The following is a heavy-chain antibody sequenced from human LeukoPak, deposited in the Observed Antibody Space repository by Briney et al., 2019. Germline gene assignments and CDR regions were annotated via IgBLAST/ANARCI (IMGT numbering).Heavy chain of an antibody. Sequence: GGSLRLSCAASGFTFSDYHMTWIRQAPGKGLECISYISNSGSAIYYGDSVKGRFTISRDNAKNSLYLQMNSLRAEDTAVYSCARARGSYSFDYWGQGTLVTVSS. CDR2: ISNSGSAI. D-gene: IGHD1-26*01. CDR3: ARARGSYSFDY. CDR1: GFTFSDYH. J-gene: IGHJ4*02. V-gene: IGHV3-11*01.